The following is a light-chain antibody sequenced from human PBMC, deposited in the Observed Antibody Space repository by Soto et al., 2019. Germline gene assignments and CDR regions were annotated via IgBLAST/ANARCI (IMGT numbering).Light chain of an antibody. Sequence: QSVLTQPPSTSGTPGQRVTISCSGSSSNLGSNPVNWYQQLPGTAPKLLIYSNYQRPSGVPDRFSGSRSGTSASLAISGLQSEDEADYYCSAWDDSLSGVVFGGGTKLTVL. CDR3: SAWDDSLSGVV. CDR2: SNY. J-gene: IGLJ2*01. CDR1: SSNLGSNP. V-gene: IGLV1-44*01.